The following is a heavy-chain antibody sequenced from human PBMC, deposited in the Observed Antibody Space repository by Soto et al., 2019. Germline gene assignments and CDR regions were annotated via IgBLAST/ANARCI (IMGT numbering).Heavy chain of an antibody. J-gene: IGHJ5*02. D-gene: IGHD1-20*01. CDR3: ARGITSRASWFDP. V-gene: IGHV4-31*03. CDR2: IYYSGST. CDR1: GGSIHSGGYY. Sequence: PSETLSLTCSVSGGSIHSGGYYWTWIRQHPGKGLEWIGYIYYSGSTNYNPSLKSRVSISVDMSKNQFSLNLYSVTAADMAIYYCARGITSRASWFDPWGQGTLVTVSS.